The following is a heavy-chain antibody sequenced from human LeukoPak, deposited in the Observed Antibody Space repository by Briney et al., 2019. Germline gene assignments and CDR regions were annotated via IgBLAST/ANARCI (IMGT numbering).Heavy chain of an antibody. J-gene: IGHJ6*02. D-gene: IGHD1-7*01. CDR2: IWYDGSNK. CDR1: GFTFSSYG. V-gene: IGHV3-33*01. Sequence: PGRSLRLSCAASGFTFSSYGMHWVRQAPGKGLEWVAVIWYDGSNKYYADSVKGRFTISRDNSKNTLYLQMNSLRAEDTAVYYCARDRASPITGTTADYYYGMDVWGQGTTVTVSS. CDR3: ARDRASPITGTTADYYYGMDV.